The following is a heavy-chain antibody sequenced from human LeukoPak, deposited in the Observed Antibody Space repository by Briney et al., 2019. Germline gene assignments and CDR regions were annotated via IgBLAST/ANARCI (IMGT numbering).Heavy chain of an antibody. Sequence: GGTLRLSCAASGFAFSFYGMSWVRQAPGKGLEWVSGISSSGGSTYYADSVKGRFTISRDNSKNTLYLQMNSLRAEDTAIYYCAKDLHDIVVVPAAILDFWGQGTLVTVSS. V-gene: IGHV3-23*01. CDR3: AKDLHDIVVVPAAILDF. CDR1: GFAFSFYG. J-gene: IGHJ4*02. D-gene: IGHD2-2*01. CDR2: ISSSGGST.